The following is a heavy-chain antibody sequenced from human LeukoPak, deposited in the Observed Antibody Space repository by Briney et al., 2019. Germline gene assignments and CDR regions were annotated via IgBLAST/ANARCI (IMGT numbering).Heavy chain of an antibody. Sequence: GGSLRLSCAASGFTFSSYAMSWVRQAPGKGLEWVSAISGSGGSTYYADSVKGRFTVSRDNSKNTLYLQMNSLRAEDTAVYYCAKDVGIAAAGAIDYWGQGTLVTVSS. CDR2: ISGSGGST. CDR3: AKDVGIAAAGAIDY. CDR1: GFTFSSYA. J-gene: IGHJ4*02. V-gene: IGHV3-23*01. D-gene: IGHD6-13*01.